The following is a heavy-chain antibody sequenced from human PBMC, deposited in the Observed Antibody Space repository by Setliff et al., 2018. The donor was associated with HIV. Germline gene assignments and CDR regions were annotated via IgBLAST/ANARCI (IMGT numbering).Heavy chain of an antibody. J-gene: IGHJ6*03. D-gene: IGHD6-19*01. CDR3: ARVQTMAVAGTQYYYMDV. CDR1: GDTFRNYA. V-gene: IGHV1-69*13. CDR2: IIPPVGAA. Sequence: SVKVSCKVSGDTFRNYALNWVRQAPGQGLEWMGGIIPPVGAAVYAQNFQGRVTITADESTSTVYMELSSLRSEDTAVYYCARVQTMAVAGTQYYYMDVWGKGTTVTVSS.